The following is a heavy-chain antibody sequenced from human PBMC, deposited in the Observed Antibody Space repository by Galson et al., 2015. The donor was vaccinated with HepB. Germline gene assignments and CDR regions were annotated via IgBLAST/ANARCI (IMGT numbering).Heavy chain of an antibody. CDR2: IIPIFGTA. CDR1: GGTFSSYA. Sequence: SVKVSCKASGGTFSSYAISWVRQAPGQGLEWMGGIIPIFGTANYAQKFQGRVTITADESTSTAYMELSSLRSEDTAVYYCARDGSKDYYGSGSYKGWFDPWGQGTLVTVSS. V-gene: IGHV1-69*13. CDR3: ARDGSKDYYGSGSYKGWFDP. J-gene: IGHJ5*02. D-gene: IGHD3-10*01.